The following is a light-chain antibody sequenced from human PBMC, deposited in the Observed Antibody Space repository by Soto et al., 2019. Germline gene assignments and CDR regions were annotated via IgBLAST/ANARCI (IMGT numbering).Light chain of an antibody. J-gene: IGLJ1*01. CDR1: SNDIGAYNY. CDR2: GVR. CDR3: SSFTKTRLYV. V-gene: IGLV2-14*01. Sequence: QSALTQPTSVSGSPGQSITISCTGNSNDIGAYNYVSWYQQHPGKAPRLLIHGVRNRPPGISSRFSASKSGLTASLTISGLLPEDDADYFCSSFTKTRLYVFGRRTKVTV.